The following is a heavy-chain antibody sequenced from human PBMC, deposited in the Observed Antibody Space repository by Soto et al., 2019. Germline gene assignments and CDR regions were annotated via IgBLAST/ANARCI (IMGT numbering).Heavy chain of an antibody. D-gene: IGHD5-12*01. V-gene: IGHV3-30*18. Sequence: QVQLVESGGGVVQPGRSLRLSCAASGFTFSSYGMHWVRQAPGKGLEWVAVISYDGSNKYYADSVKGRFTISRDNSKNTLYLQMNSLRAEDTAVYYCAKDLNSGYDLWGVIDYWGQGTLVTVSS. CDR2: ISYDGSNK. CDR3: AKDLNSGYDLWGVIDY. J-gene: IGHJ4*02. CDR1: GFTFSSYG.